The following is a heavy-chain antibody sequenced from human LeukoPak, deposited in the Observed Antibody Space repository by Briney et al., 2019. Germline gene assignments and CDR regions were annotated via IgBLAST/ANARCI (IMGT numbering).Heavy chain of an antibody. CDR3: ARVSGSHRPWFVY. V-gene: IGHV1-8*01. J-gene: IGHJ4*02. CDR2: MNPNSGNT. D-gene: IGHD6-25*01. CDR1: GYTFTSYD. Sequence: AASVKVSCKASGYTFTSYDINWVRQATGQGLEWMGWMNPNSGNTGYAQKFQGRVTMTRNTSISTAYMELSSLRSEDTAVYYCARVSGSHRPWFVYWGQGTLVTVSS.